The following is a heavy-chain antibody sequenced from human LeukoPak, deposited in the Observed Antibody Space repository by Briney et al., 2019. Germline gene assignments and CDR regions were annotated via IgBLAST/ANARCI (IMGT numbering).Heavy chain of an antibody. CDR3: ARDGGTSPADV. Sequence: PSETLSLTCNVSGASISSSDYYWGWIRQAPGKGLEWIGSTYQSVNTYYSPSLEGRVTISVDSPKNQISLKLNHVNAADTAVYYCARDGGTSPADVWGRGTLVTVSS. J-gene: IGHJ4*02. V-gene: IGHV4-39*07. D-gene: IGHD3-16*01. CDR2: TYQSVNT. CDR1: GASISSSDYY.